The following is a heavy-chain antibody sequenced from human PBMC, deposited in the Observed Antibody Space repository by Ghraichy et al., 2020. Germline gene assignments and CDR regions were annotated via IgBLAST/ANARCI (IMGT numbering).Heavy chain of an antibody. V-gene: IGHV1-2*06. CDR3: ARKVMTIFGVVYYYYGMDV. D-gene: IGHD3-3*01. CDR1: GYTFTGYY. J-gene: IGHJ6*02. CDR2: INPNSGGT. Sequence: ASVKVSCKASGYTFTGYYMHWVRQAPGQGLEWMGRINPNSGGTNYAQKFQGRVTMTRDTSISTAYMELSRLRSDDTAVYYCARKVMTIFGVVYYYYGMDVWGQGTTVTVSS.